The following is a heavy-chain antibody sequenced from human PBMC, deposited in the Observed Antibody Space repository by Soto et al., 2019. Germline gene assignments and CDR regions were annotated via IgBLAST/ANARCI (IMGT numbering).Heavy chain of an antibody. J-gene: IGHJ4*02. Sequence: QVQLVQSGAEVKKPGASVKVSCKASGYTFTSYGISWVRQAPGQGLEWMGWISAYNGNTNYAQKLQGRVTMTTDTCTSTAYRELRCLRSDDTAVYYCARVGGATSPPGVYYFDYWGQGTLVTVSS. V-gene: IGHV1-18*01. D-gene: IGHD1-26*01. CDR2: ISAYNGNT. CDR1: GYTFTSYG. CDR3: ARVGGATSPPGVYYFDY.